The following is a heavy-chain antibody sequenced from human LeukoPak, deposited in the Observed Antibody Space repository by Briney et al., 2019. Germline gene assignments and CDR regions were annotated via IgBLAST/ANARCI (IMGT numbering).Heavy chain of an antibody. CDR3: AGGSGSYHY. D-gene: IGHD3-10*01. Sequence: GGSLGLSRAASGFTFSSYSMNWVRQAPGKGLEWVSYISSSSSTIYYADSVKGRFTISRDNAKNSLYLQMNSLRAEDTAVYYCAGGSGSYHYWGQGTLVTVSS. CDR1: GFTFSSYS. V-gene: IGHV3-48*01. J-gene: IGHJ4*02. CDR2: ISSSSSTI.